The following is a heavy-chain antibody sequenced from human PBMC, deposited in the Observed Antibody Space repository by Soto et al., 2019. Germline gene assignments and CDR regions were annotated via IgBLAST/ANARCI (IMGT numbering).Heavy chain of an antibody. Sequence: PSETLSLTCTVSGGSITSYYCSWIRQPPGKGLEWIGYVFHSGITGYNPSLKSRVTISVDASKNLFSLKLISVTAADTAVYYCARDQNGSPYFDYWGQGTLVTVSS. CDR2: VFHSGIT. CDR1: GGSITSYY. CDR3: ARDQNGSPYFDY. D-gene: IGHD1-26*01. V-gene: IGHV4-59*01. J-gene: IGHJ4*02.